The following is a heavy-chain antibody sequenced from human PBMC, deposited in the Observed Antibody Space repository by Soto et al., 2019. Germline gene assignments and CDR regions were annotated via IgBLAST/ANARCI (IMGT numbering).Heavy chain of an antibody. Sequence: PGGSLRLSCAASGFTFSSYGMHWVRQAPGKGLEWVAVISYDGSNKYYADSVKGRFTISRDNSKNTLYLQMNSLRAEDTAVYYCAKWTKWELLLGYFDYWGQGTLVTVYS. CDR1: GFTFSSYG. CDR2: ISYDGSNK. J-gene: IGHJ4*02. D-gene: IGHD1-26*01. V-gene: IGHV3-30*18. CDR3: AKWTKWELLLGYFDY.